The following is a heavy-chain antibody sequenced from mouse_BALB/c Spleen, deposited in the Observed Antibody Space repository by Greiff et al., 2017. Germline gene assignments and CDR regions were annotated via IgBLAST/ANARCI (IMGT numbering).Heavy chain of an antibody. CDR2: ICGDGST. CDR1: GFSLTGYG. CDR3: ARVMCCGGWYFDV. Sequence: VKLVESGPGLVAPSQSLSITCTVSGFSLTGYGVNWVRQPPGKGLEWLGMICGDGSTDYNSALKSRLSISKDNSKSQVFLKMNSLQTADTARDYCARVMCCGGWYFDVWGAGTTVTVSS. V-gene: IGHV2-6-7*01. J-gene: IGHJ1*01.